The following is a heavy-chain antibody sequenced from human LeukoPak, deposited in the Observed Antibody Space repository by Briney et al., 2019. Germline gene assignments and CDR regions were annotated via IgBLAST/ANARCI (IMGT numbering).Heavy chain of an antibody. CDR3: ARQQYRDYYDSSGENWFDP. Sequence: SETLSLTCTVSGYSISSGYYWGWIRQAPGKGLEWIGSIYNSGSTYYNPSLKSRVTISVDMSKNQFSLKMSSVTAADTAVYYCARQQYRDYYDSSGENWFDPWGQGTLVTVSS. V-gene: IGHV4-38-2*02. CDR2: IYNSGST. D-gene: IGHD3-22*01. CDR1: GYSISSGYY. J-gene: IGHJ5*02.